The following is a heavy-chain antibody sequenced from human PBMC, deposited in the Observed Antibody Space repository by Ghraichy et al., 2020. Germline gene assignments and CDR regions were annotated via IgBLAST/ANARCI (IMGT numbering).Heavy chain of an antibody. Sequence: SETRSLTCAVYGGSFSGYYWSWIRQPPGKGLEWIGEINHSGSTNYNPSLKSRVTISVDTSKNQFSLKLSSVTAADTAVYYCYGSGSYYDWFDPWGQGTLVTVSS. CDR2: INHSGST. V-gene: IGHV4-34*01. D-gene: IGHD3-10*01. CDR3: YGSGSYYDWFDP. CDR1: GGSFSGYY. J-gene: IGHJ5*02.